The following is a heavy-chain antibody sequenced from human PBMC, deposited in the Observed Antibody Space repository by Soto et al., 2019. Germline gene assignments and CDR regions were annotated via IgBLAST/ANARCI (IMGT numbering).Heavy chain of an antibody. CDR3: VRDSGAKLSSS. V-gene: IGHV1-69*13. D-gene: IGHD6-13*01. CDR2: IVPIYRTA. J-gene: IGHJ4*02. CDR1: GGTFSSYR. Sequence: GDAVQVSCKASGGTFSSYRINWVRQAPGQGLEWVGGIVPIYRTADYAQKFQGRVTITADESARTSYMELRSLKSQDTAVYYCVRDSGAKLSSSWGQGTLVSVSS.